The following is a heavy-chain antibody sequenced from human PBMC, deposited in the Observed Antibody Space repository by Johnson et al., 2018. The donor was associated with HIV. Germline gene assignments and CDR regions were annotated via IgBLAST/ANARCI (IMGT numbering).Heavy chain of an antibody. V-gene: IGHV3-7*02. CDR2: IKQDGSST. CDR1: GFTFSNFL. Sequence: VQLVESGGGLVQPGGSLRLSCAASGFTFSNFLMSWVRQAPGKGLEWVANIKQDGSSTSYADSVKGRFTISRDNAKNTLYLQMNSLRAEDTAVYYCARSEYDYYDSIGYDVFDIWGQGTMVTVS. J-gene: IGHJ3*02. CDR3: ARSEYDYYDSIGYDVFDI. D-gene: IGHD3-22*01.